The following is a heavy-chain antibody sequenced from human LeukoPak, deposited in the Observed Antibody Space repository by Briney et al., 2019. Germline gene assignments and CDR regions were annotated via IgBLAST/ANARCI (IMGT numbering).Heavy chain of an antibody. V-gene: IGHV1-69*04. CDR2: IIPILGIA. J-gene: IGHJ6*02. CDR3: ARGLYCGGDCYYYYGMDV. D-gene: IGHD2-21*02. CDR1: GGTFSSYA. Sequence: SVKVSCKASGGTFSSYAIIWVRQAPGQGLEWMGRIIPILGIANYAQKFQGRVTITADKSTSTAYMELSSLRSEDTAVYYCARGLYCGGDCYYYYGMDVWGQGTTVTVSS.